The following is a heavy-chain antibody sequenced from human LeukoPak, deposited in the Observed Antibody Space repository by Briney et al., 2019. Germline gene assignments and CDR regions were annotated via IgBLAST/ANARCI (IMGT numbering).Heavy chain of an antibody. CDR2: IYYAGYT. J-gene: IGHJ5*02. Sequence: PSETLSLMCTVSGDSIRGSSYNWGWLRQPPGKALEWIGSIYYAGYTFYNPSLKSRVTLSLDMSKNQFSLNLSSVTAADTAVYYCARDGAAAGPNWFDPWGQGTLVTVSS. CDR3: ARDGAAAGPNWFDP. CDR1: GDSIRGSSYN. D-gene: IGHD6-13*01. V-gene: IGHV4-39*07.